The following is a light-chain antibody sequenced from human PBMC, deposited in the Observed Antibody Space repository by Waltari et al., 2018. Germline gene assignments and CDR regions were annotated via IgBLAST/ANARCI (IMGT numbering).Light chain of an antibody. CDR3: QQSYSTPLT. V-gene: IGKV1-39*01. J-gene: IGKJ4*01. Sequence: DIQMTQSPSSLSASVGDRVTITCRESQSISSYLNCYQQKPGKAPKLLIYAASSLQSGVPSRFSCSGSGTDFTLTISSLQPEDFATYYCQQSYSTPLTFGGGTKVEIK. CDR2: AAS. CDR1: QSISSY.